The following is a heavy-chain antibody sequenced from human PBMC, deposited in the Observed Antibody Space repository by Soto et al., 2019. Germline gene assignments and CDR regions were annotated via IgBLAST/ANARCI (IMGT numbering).Heavy chain of an antibody. J-gene: IGHJ4*02. CDR2: IKSKTDGGTT. V-gene: IGHV3-15*01. CDR3: TVWLYGATICY. CDR1: GSTFSNAW. Sequence: EVQLVESGGGLVKPGGSLRLSCAASGSTFSNAWMSWVRQAPGKGLEWVGRIKSKTDGGTTDYAAPVKGRFTISRDDSKNMLYLQMNSLKTEDTAVYYCTVWLYGATICYWGQGTLVTVSS. D-gene: IGHD5-12*01.